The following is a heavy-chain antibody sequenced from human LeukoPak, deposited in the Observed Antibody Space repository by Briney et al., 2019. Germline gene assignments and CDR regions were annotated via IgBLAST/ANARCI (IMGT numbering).Heavy chain of an antibody. V-gene: IGHV3-30*04. D-gene: IGHD2-15*01. CDR3: ARDRGYCSGGSCYSPDYYYHGMDV. CDR2: ISYDGSNK. Sequence: PGRSLRLSCAASGFTFSSYAMHWVRQAPGKGLEWVAVISYDGSNKYYADSVKGRFTISRDNSKNTLYLQMNSLRAEDTAVYYCARDRGYCSGGSCYSPDYYYHGMDVWGQGTTVTVSS. J-gene: IGHJ6*02. CDR1: GFTFSSYA.